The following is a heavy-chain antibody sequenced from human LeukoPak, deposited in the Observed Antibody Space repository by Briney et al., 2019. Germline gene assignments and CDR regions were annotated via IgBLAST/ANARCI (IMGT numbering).Heavy chain of an antibody. CDR3: AREGVAAAGKLDY. Sequence: SETLSLTCTVSGGSIGSYYWSWVRQPPGKGLEWIGYIYYSGSTNYNPSLKSRVTISLDTSKNQFSMNLISVTAADTAVYYCAREGVAAAGKLDYWSQGTLVTVSS. D-gene: IGHD6-13*01. V-gene: IGHV4-59*01. CDR1: GGSIGSYY. CDR2: IYYSGST. J-gene: IGHJ4*02.